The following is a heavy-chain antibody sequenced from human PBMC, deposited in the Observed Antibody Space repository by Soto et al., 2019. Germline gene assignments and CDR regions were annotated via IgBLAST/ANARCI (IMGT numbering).Heavy chain of an antibody. V-gene: IGHV3-23*01. CDR3: AKDSGKYYYDSSGYSRS. J-gene: IGHJ4*02. CDR2: ISGSGGST. CDR1: GFTFSSYA. D-gene: IGHD3-22*01. Sequence: AGGSLRLSCAASGFTFSSYAMSWVRQAPGKGLEWVSAISGSGGSTYYADSVKGRFTISRDNSKNTLYLQMNSLRAEDTAVYYCAKDSGKYYYDSSGYSRSWGQGTLVTVSS.